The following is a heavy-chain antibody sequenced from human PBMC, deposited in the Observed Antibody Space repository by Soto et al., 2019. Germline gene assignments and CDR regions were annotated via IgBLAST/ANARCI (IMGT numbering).Heavy chain of an antibody. V-gene: IGHV1-2*04. D-gene: IGHD3-3*01. CDR2: INPNSGGT. Sequence: GASVKVSCKASGYTFTGYYMHWVRQAPGQGLEWMGWINPNSGGTNYAQKFQGWVTMTRDTSISTAYMELSRLRSDDTAVYYCAAEGVDQPTTFDEWGQGTLVTVSS. J-gene: IGHJ4*02. CDR1: GYTFTGYY. CDR3: AAEGVDQPTTFDE.